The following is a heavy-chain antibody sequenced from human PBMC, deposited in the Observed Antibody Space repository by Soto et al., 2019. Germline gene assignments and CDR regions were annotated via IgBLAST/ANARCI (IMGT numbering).Heavy chain of an antibody. Sequence: PSETLSLTCAVSGGSISSSNWWCWVRQPPGRGLEWIGEIYHSGSTNYNPSLKSRFTISVDKSKNQFSLKLSSVTAADTAVYYCASRGIVLRFLDLFYGMDVWGQGTTVTSP. CDR3: ASRGIVLRFLDLFYGMDV. D-gene: IGHD3-3*01. CDR2: IYHSGST. CDR1: GGSISSSNW. V-gene: IGHV4-4*02. J-gene: IGHJ6*02.